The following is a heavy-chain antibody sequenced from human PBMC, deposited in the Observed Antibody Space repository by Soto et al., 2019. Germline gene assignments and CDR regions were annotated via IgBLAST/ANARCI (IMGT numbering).Heavy chain of an antibody. CDR2: IRNQSYQETP. V-gene: IGHV3-49*04. Sequence: PGGCRTLAWIVSGFSSDAFSINWVSQAPGKGLEWVGFIRNQSYQETPEYAAAVTGRLTISRDSRNALAYLQMSSLRLADFAVYYCTGAESPDTAYFSLYWGQGTTVTVSS. CDR1: GFSSDAFS. J-gene: IGHJ4*02. CDR3: TGAESPDTAYFSLY. D-gene: IGHD2-8*01.